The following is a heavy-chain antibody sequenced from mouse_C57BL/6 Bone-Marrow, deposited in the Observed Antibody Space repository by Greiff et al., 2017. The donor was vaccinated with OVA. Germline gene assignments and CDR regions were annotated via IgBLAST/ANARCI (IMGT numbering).Heavy chain of an antibody. Sequence: EVKLQESGGGLVQPGESLKLSCESNEYEFPSHDMSWVRKTPEKRLELVAAINSDGGSTYYPDTMERRFIISRDTTTKTLYLQMSSLRSEDTAMYYCARQYYYGSSDYWGQGTTLTVSS. J-gene: IGHJ2*01. V-gene: IGHV5-2*03. D-gene: IGHD1-1*01. CDR3: ARQYYYGSSDY. CDR1: EYEFPSHD. CDR2: INSDGGST.